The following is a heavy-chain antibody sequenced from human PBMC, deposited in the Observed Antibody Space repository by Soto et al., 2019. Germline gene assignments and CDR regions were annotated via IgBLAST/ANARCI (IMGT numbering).Heavy chain of an antibody. V-gene: IGHV3-23*01. J-gene: IGHJ5*02. Sequence: PGESLRLSCAASGFTFSSYAMSWVRQAPGKGLEWVSAISGSGGSTYYADSVKGRFTISRDNSKNTLYLQMNSLRAEDTAVYYCAIGSLRSIVVVPAVTNWFDPWGQGTLVTVSS. CDR2: ISGSGGST. CDR3: AIGSLRSIVVVPAVTNWFDP. D-gene: IGHD2-2*01. CDR1: GFTFSSYA.